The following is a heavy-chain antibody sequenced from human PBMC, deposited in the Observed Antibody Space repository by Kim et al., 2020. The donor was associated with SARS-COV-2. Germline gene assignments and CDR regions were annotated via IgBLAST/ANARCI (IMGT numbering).Heavy chain of an antibody. Sequence: GGSLRLSCAASGFTFSSYSMNWVRQAPGKGLEWVSSISSSSSYIYYADSVKGRFTISRDNAKNSLYLQMNSLRAEDTAVYYCASDFWYSSSSNWGSDAFDIWGQGTMVTVSS. CDR3: ASDFWYSSSSNWGSDAFDI. CDR2: ISSSSSYI. CDR1: GFTFSSYS. J-gene: IGHJ3*02. D-gene: IGHD6-6*01. V-gene: IGHV3-21*01.